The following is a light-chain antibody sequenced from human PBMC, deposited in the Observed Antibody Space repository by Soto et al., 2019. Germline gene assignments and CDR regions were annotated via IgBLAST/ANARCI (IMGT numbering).Light chain of an antibody. CDR1: SSDVGAYNY. V-gene: IGLV2-14*03. Sequence: QSVLTQPASVSGSPGQSITISCTGTSSDVGAYNYVSWYQHHPGKAPKLMFYDVSNRPSGVSNRFSGSKSGNTASLTISGLQAEDEADYYCNSFTTSSTLVFGGGTKLTVL. J-gene: IGLJ2*01. CDR3: NSFTTSSTLV. CDR2: DVS.